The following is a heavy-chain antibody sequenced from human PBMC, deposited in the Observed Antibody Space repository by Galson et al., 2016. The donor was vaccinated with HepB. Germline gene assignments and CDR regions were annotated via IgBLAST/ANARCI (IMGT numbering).Heavy chain of an antibody. CDR2: ISHSGIT. J-gene: IGHJ4*02. CDR1: GGSFTSGGYY. V-gene: IGHV4-34*01. D-gene: IGHD2-21*02. CDR3: AVTNCGGDCYSLSD. Sequence: SETLSLTCTVSGGSFTSGGYYCTWIRQPPGEGLEWIGEISHSGITNYNPSLNSRVTISVDTSKNQFSLKLSSVTAADTAMYYCAVTNCGGDCYSLSDWGQGTLVTVSS.